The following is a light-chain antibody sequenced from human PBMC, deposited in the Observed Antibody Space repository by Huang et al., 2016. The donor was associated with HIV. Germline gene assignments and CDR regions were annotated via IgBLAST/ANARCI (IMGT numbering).Light chain of an antibody. J-gene: IGKJ4*01. CDR3: QQRSKWPLT. V-gene: IGKV3-11*01. Sequence: EIVLTQSPVTLSLSPGDRATLSRRASQSIGTYLAWYQQKSGQAPRLLIYDVSNRAAGVPARFSASGSETDFTLTIASLDPDDFAIYHCQQRSKWPLTFGGGTKVEMK. CDR2: DVS. CDR1: QSIGTY.